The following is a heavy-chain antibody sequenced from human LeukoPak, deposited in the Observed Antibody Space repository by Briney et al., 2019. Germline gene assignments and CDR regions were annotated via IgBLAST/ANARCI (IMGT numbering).Heavy chain of an antibody. CDR2: ISWNSGSI. V-gene: IGHV3-9*01. Sequence: GGSLRLSCAASGFTFDDYAMHWVRQAPGKGLEWVSGISWNSGSIGYADSVKGRFTISRDNAKNSLYPQMNSLRAEDTALYYCAKGSTAVVTPPFDYWGQGTLVTVSS. J-gene: IGHJ4*02. CDR1: GFTFDDYA. D-gene: IGHD4-23*01. CDR3: AKGSTAVVTPPFDY.